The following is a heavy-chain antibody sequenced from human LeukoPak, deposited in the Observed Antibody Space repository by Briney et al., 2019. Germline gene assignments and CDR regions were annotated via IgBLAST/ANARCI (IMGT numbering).Heavy chain of an antibody. CDR2: INHSGST. Sequence: SETLSLTCAVYGGTFSGYYWSWIRQPPGKGLEWIGEINHSGSTNYNPSLKSRVTISVDTSKNQFSLKLSSVTAADTAVYYCASITIPGYYFDYWGQGTLVTVYS. J-gene: IGHJ4*02. D-gene: IGHD3-10*01. CDR1: GGTFSGYY. CDR3: ASITIPGYYFDY. V-gene: IGHV4-34*01.